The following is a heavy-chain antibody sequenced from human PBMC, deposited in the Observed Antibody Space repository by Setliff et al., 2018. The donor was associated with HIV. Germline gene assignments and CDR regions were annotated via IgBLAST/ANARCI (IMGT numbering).Heavy chain of an antibody. CDR2: IKPASGDT. J-gene: IGHJ4*02. D-gene: IGHD2-21*02. Sequence: ASVKVSCKASGYSFPNYAIHWVRLAPGQRLEWMGWIKPASGDTQYSQKFQGRVTITRDTSASKVYMEVSRLKSEDTAVYFCGRNGCSGDSYFCDLDSWGQGTLVTV. CDR1: GYSFPNYA. V-gene: IGHV1-3*01. CDR3: GRNGCSGDSYFCDLDS.